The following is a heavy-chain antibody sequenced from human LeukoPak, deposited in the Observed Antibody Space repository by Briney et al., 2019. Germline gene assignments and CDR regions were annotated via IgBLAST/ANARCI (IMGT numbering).Heavy chain of an antibody. D-gene: IGHD3-22*01. CDR1: GFTFSSYG. V-gene: IGHV3-33*01. CDR2: IWYDGSNK. CDR3: ARDRGSYYDSSGNFDY. J-gene: IGHJ4*02. Sequence: GGSLRLSCAASGFTFSSYGMHWVRQAPGKGLEWVAVIWYDGSNKYYADSVKGRFTISRDNSKNTLYLQMNSLRAEDTAVYYCARDRGSYYDSSGNFDYWGQGTLVTVSS.